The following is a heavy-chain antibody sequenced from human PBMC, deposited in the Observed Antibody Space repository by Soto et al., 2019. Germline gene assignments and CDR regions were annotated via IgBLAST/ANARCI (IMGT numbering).Heavy chain of an antibody. J-gene: IGHJ4*02. CDR3: ATGRHDSSDSYRDY. Sequence: PGGSLRLSCAASGFTFRNYSMTWVRQAPGKGLEWVSSISANGGSTYYADSVKGRFTISRDNSKNTLYLQMNNLRAEDTAVYYCATGRHDSSDSYRDYWGQGTPVTVSS. D-gene: IGHD3-22*01. CDR2: ISANGGST. CDR1: GFTFRNYS. V-gene: IGHV3-23*01.